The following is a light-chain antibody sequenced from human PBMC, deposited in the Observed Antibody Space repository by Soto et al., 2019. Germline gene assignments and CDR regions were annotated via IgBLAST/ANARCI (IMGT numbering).Light chain of an antibody. CDR2: GAS. V-gene: IGKV3-15*01. J-gene: IGKJ1*01. Sequence: EIVMTQSPATLSVSPGERATLSCRASQSVSSNLAWYQQKPGQAPRLLIYGASTRATGIPARCSGSGSGTEFTLTISSLQSEDFAVYYCQQNNNWPPTWTFVQGNKVEIK. CDR1: QSVSSN. CDR3: QQNNNWPPTWT.